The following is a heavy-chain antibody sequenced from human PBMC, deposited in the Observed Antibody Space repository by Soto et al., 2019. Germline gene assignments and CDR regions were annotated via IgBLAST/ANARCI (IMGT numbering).Heavy chain of an antibody. V-gene: IGHV4-61*05. CDR2: INYSGST. J-gene: IGHJ4*02. CDR1: GASISSNDYD. CDR3: ARHGEMATSYFDY. Sequence: SETLSLTCTVFGASISSNDYDWSWIRQPPGKGLEWIGYINYSGSTNYNPSLKSRVTISVDTSKNQFSLKLSSVTAADTAVYYCARHGEMATSYFDYWGQGTLVTVSS. D-gene: IGHD5-12*01.